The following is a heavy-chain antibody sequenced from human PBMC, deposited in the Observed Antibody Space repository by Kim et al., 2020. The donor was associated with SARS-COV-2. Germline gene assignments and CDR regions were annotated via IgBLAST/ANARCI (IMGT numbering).Heavy chain of an antibody. J-gene: IGHJ6*02. CDR2: ISWNSGSI. CDR3: AKDMAPEYCSGGSCYSDRYCYYYGMDV. D-gene: IGHD2-15*01. Sequence: GGSLRLSCAASGFTFGDYAMHWVRQAPGKGLEWVSGISWNSGSIGYADSVKGRFTISRDNAKNSLYLRMNSLRAEDTALYYCAKDMAPEYCSGGSCYSDRYCYYYGMDVWGQGTAVTVSS. V-gene: IGHV3-9*01. CDR1: GFTFGDYA.